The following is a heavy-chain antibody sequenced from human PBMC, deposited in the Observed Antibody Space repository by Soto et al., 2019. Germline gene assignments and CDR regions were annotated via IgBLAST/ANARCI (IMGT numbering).Heavy chain of an antibody. V-gene: IGHV1-69*12. CDR2: IIPIFGTA. CDR3: ARGEITMVRGAPNWFDP. D-gene: IGHD3-10*01. J-gene: IGHJ5*02. Sequence: QVQLVQSGAEVKKPGSSVKVSCKASGGTFSSYAISWVRQAPGQGLEWMGGIIPIFGTANYAQKFQGRVTINADESTSTAYMELSSLRSEDTAVYYCARGEITMVRGAPNWFDPWGQGTLVTVSS. CDR1: GGTFSSYA.